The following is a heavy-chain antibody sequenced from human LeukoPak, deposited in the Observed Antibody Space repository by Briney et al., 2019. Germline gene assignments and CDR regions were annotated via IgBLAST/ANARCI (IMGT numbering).Heavy chain of an antibody. Sequence: GGSLRLSCAASGFTFSNTWMAWVRQAPGKGLEGVANIKQDGSTRHYMDSVKGRFTISRDNAKKSLYLQMNSLRAEDTAVYYCARDQTGSLDYWGQGTLVTVSS. CDR1: GFTFSNTW. CDR2: IKQDGSTR. D-gene: IGHD1-26*01. J-gene: IGHJ4*02. CDR3: ARDQTGSLDY. V-gene: IGHV3-7*01.